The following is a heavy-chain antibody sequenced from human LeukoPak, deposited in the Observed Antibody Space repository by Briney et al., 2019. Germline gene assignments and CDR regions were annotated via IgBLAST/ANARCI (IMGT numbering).Heavy chain of an antibody. V-gene: IGHV3-23*01. CDR2: ISGSGGST. Sequence: GGSLRLSCAASGFTFSSYAMSWVRQAPGKGLEWVSAISGSGGSTYYADSVKGRFTISRDNSKNTLYLQMNSLRAEDTAVYYCAKASITMTSFHVELDAFDIWGQGTMVTVSS. CDR1: GFTFSSYA. CDR3: AKASITMTSFHVELDAFDI. J-gene: IGHJ3*02. D-gene: IGHD3-22*01.